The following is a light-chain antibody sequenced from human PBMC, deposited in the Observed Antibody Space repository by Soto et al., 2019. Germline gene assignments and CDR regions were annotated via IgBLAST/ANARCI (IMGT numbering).Light chain of an antibody. CDR1: QDIKTY. CDR2: GTF. Sequence: IQLTQSPSSLSASVGDRVSITCRASQDIKTYLAWYQQKQGKAPKLLISGTFTLQSGVPSRFNGSGSGTDFTLSSSRLQPEDFATYYWQHLNNYPPFTFGPGTKVDLE. CDR3: QHLNNYPPFT. V-gene: IGKV1-9*01. J-gene: IGKJ3*01.